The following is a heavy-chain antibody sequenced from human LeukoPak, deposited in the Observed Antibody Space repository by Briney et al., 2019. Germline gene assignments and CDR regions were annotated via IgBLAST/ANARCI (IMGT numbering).Heavy chain of an antibody. CDR2: IYYSGRT. D-gene: IGHD3-10*01. CDR1: GGSISSGDYC. CDR3: ASRSVLLWSPMAFDI. J-gene: IGHJ3*02. Sequence: SETLSLTCTVSGGSISSGDYCWSWIRQPPGKGLEWIGYIYYSGRTYYNPSLKSRLTISVDTSKNQFSLKLSSVTAADTAVYYCASRSVLLWSPMAFDIWGQGTMVTVSS. V-gene: IGHV4-30-4*01.